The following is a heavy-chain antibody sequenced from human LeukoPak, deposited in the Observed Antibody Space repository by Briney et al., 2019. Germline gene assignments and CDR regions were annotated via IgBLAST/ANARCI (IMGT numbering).Heavy chain of an antibody. D-gene: IGHD6-19*01. CDR2: ISWDGGST. J-gene: IGHJ4*02. V-gene: IGHV3-43*01. Sequence: GGSPRLSCAASGFTFDDYTMHWVRQAPGKGLEWVSLISWDGGSTYYADSVKGRFTISRDNSKNSLYLQMNSLRTEDTALYYCAKDISSYSSGWYSYFDYWGQGTLVTVSS. CDR1: GFTFDDYT. CDR3: AKDISSYSSGWYSYFDY.